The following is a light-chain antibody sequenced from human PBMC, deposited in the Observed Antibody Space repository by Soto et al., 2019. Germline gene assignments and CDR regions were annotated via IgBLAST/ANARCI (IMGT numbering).Light chain of an antibody. CDR2: WAS. Sequence: DIVMTQSPDSLAVSLGERATINCKSSQSVLYSSNNKNYLAWYQQKPGQPPKLLIYWASTRESGVPDRFSGSGSGTDFTLTISSLQADDVAVYYCQQYYSTPPTFGQGTKVEI. J-gene: IGKJ1*01. CDR1: QSVLYSSNNKNY. V-gene: IGKV4-1*01. CDR3: QQYYSTPPT.